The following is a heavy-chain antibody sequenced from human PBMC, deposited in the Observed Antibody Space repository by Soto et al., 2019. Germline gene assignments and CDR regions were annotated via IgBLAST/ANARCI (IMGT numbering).Heavy chain of an antibody. CDR2: ISYEGSHK. CDR3: EKDFELPDGDYYHYGMDV. D-gene: IGHD1-7*01. J-gene: IGHJ6*02. V-gene: IGHV3-30*18. Sequence: QVHLVESGGGVVQSGGSLRLSCLASGFDFSSHGMYWVRQAPGRGLEWVALISYEGSHKFYVDSLKGRFTISRDNSKHTLYLHMSSLRPEDTALYYCEKDFELPDGDYYHYGMDVWGQGTTVSVSS. CDR1: GFDFSSHG.